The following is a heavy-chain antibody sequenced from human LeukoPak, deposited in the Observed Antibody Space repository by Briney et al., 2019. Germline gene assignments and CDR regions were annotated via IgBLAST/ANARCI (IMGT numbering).Heavy chain of an antibody. CDR2: IWYDGSDE. V-gene: IGHV3-33*08. D-gene: IGHD6-19*01. CDR3: ARYTTGRGFDF. CDR1: GFTFRSNG. J-gene: IGHJ4*02. Sequence: GGSLRLSCAASGFTFRSNGMHWVRQAPGKGLEWVSYIWYDGSDEDYADSVKGRFTISRDNSKNTLYLQMNSLRAEDTAVYYCARYTTGRGFDFWGQGTLVTVSS.